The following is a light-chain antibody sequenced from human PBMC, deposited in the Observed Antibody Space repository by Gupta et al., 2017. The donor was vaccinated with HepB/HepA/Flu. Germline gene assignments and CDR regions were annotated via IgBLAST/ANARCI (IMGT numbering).Light chain of an antibody. CDR3: SSV. V-gene: IGKV3-15*01. CDR1: RNIDIH. J-gene: IGKJ4*01. Sequence: EIVMTQSPATLSVSPGDRVTLSCRASRNIDIHLSWFQQKPVQPPRLLIYRASTRSTDIPVSSSASGSGTDVTLTVGGLQSDDFAVCILSSVFGGGTKV. CDR2: RAS.